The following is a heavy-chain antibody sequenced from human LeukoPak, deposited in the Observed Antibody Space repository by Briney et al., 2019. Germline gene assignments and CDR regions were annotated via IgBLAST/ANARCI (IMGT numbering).Heavy chain of an antibody. J-gene: IGHJ4*02. CDR1: GGSISSSSYY. D-gene: IGHD1-7*01. CDR2: FSSGGSA. V-gene: IGHV4-39*07. CDR3: ARRQTGTMYDV. Sequence: SETLSLTCIVPGGSISSSSYYWAWIRQSPGKGLEWIGTFSSGGSAYYNPSLTSRVSISKDTSDNQFSLRLYSVTAADTAVYYCARRQTGTMYDVWGQGTQVTVSS.